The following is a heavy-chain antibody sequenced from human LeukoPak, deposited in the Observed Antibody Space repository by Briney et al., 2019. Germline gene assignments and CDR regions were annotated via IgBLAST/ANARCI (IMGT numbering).Heavy chain of an antibody. J-gene: IGHJ5*02. Sequence: SETLSLTCAVYGGSLSGYYWSWIRQPPGKGLEWIGEINHSGSTNYNPSLKSRVTISVDTSKNQFSLKLSSVTAADTAVYYCARTESLGYCSSTSCLGGFDPWGQGTLVTVSS. D-gene: IGHD2-2*01. CDR2: INHSGST. CDR3: ARTESLGYCSSTSCLGGFDP. CDR1: GGSLSGYY. V-gene: IGHV4-34*01.